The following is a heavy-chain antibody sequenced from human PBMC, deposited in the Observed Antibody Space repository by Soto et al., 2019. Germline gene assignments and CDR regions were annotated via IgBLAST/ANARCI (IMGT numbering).Heavy chain of an antibody. CDR3: ARGGYYDSSGSRNYHYYGMNV. CDR2: ISPYDGNT. J-gene: IGHJ6*02. Sequence: QVQLVQSGGEVKKPGASVKVSCKASGYTFSSYGINWVRQAPGQGLEWLGWISPYDGNTKYAQILQGRVSMTTDTSTKTAYMEGRSLRSEDTAVYYCARGGYYDSSGSRNYHYYGMNVWGQGTTVTVSS. CDR1: GYTFSSYG. D-gene: IGHD3-22*01. V-gene: IGHV1-18*01.